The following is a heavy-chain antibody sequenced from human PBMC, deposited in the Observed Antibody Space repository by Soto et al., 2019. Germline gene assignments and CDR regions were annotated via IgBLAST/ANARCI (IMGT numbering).Heavy chain of an antibody. CDR3: ARPYPNMDWFDP. J-gene: IGHJ5*02. V-gene: IGHV3-11*01. D-gene: IGHD2-21*01. Sequence: GSLRLSCAASGFTFSDYYMSWIRQAPGKGLEWVSYISSSGSTIDYADSVKGRFTISRDNAKNSLYLQMNSLRAEDTAVYYCARPYPNMDWFDPWGQGTLVTVSS. CDR2: ISSSGSTI. CDR1: GFTFSDYY.